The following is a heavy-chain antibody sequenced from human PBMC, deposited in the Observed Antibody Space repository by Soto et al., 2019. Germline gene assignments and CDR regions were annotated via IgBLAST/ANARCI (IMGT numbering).Heavy chain of an antibody. CDR2: ISAHNGNT. D-gene: IGHD3-10*01. Sequence: QVHLVQSGAEVKKPGASVKVSCQASGYAFTTYGITWVRQAPGQGLEWMGWISAHNGNTNYAQKLQGRVTVTRDTSTSTAYMELRSLRSDDTAVYYCARGRYGAYWGQGALVTVS. CDR3: ARGRYGAY. J-gene: IGHJ4*02. V-gene: IGHV1-18*01. CDR1: GYAFTTYG.